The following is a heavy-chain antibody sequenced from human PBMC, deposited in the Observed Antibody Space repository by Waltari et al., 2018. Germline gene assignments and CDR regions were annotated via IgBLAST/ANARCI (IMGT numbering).Heavy chain of an antibody. CDR2: IIPLFGTA. Sequence: QVQLVQSGAEVKKPGSSVKVSCKASGGTFSSYAISWVRQAPGQGLEWMGGIIPLFGTANYAQKFQGRVTITTDEATSTAYMELSSLRSEDTAVYYCARAPQVRGVIMGFDYWGQGTLVTVSS. CDR1: GGTFSSYA. CDR3: ARAPQVRGVIMGFDY. J-gene: IGHJ4*02. D-gene: IGHD3-10*01. V-gene: IGHV1-69*05.